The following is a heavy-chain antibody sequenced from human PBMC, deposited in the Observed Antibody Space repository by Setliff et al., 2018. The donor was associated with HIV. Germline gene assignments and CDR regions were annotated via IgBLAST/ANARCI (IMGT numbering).Heavy chain of an antibody. CDR2: IFWDDDK. V-gene: IGHV2-5*02. Sequence: GSGPTLVNPTQTLTLTCAFSGFSLSTSGVSVSWIRQPPGKALEWLALIFWDDDKRYSPSLRSRLTITKDTSKNQVVLTMTNVDPVDTATYYCAHSSATFYYYMDVWGKGTTVTVS. J-gene: IGHJ6*03. D-gene: IGHD6-19*01. CDR1: GFSLSTSGVS. CDR3: AHSSATFYYYMDV.